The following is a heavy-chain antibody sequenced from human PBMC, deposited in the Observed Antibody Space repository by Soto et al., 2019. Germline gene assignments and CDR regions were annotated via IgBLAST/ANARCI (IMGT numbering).Heavy chain of an antibody. D-gene: IGHD1-7*01. CDR1: GGTFSSYA. J-gene: IGHJ6*02. CDR3: ARGDWNYGYYDMDV. Sequence: SVKVSCKASGGTFSSYAISWVRQAPGQGLEWMGGIIPIFGTANYAQKFQGRVTITADESTSTAYMVLSSLRSDYTAVYYCARGDWNYGYYDMDVWGQGTTVT. V-gene: IGHV1-69*13. CDR2: IIPIFGTA.